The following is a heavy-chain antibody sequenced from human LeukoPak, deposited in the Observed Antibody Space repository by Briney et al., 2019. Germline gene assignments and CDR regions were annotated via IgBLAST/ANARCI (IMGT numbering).Heavy chain of an antibody. J-gene: IGHJ4*02. CDR2: INHDGSST. CDR3: VRDWGYDSSGYWQKYFDT. D-gene: IGHD3-22*01. Sequence: GGSLRLSSAASGFTVSSNYMSWVRQAPGKGLVWVSRINHDGSSTNYADSVKGRFTISRDNTKNTVHLQMNSLRAEDTAVYYCVRDWGYDSSGYWQKYFDTWGQGTLVTVSS. CDR1: GFTVSSNY. V-gene: IGHV3-74*01.